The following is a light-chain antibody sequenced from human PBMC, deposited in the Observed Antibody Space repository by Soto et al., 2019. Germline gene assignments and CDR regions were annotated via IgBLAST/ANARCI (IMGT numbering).Light chain of an antibody. Sequence: EIVLTHSPGTLSLSPWEIATLSCRASQSVGTYLAWYQQKPGQAPRLLMYGASSRATGIPDRFSGSGSGTDFTLTISRLEPEDLAVYYCQQYVSIPLTFGGGTKVDIK. J-gene: IGKJ4*01. CDR2: GAS. CDR3: QQYVSIPLT. CDR1: QSVGTY. V-gene: IGKV3-20*01.